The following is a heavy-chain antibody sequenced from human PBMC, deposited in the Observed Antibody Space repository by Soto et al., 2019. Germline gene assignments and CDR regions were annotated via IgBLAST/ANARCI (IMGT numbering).Heavy chain of an antibody. D-gene: IGHD3-22*01. J-gene: IGHJ1*01. V-gene: IGHV3-23*01. CDR2: ISGSGGRT. CDR3: ARTMIVVVIGDSAAHH. Sequence: GGSLRLSCEASGFTFDSYAMSWVRQAPGKGLEWVSGISGSGGRTYYADSVKGRFTISRDNSKNTLYLQMNSLRAEDTAVYYCARTMIVVVIGDSAAHHWGQGTLVTVSS. CDR1: GFTFDSYA.